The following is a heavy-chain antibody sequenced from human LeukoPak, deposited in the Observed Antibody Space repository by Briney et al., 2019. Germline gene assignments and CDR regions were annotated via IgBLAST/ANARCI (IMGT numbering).Heavy chain of an antibody. J-gene: IGHJ4*02. Sequence: VASVKVSCKASGYTFTGYYMHWVRQAPGQGLEWMGWINPNSGGTNYAQKFQGRVTITRDTSIRTAYMELSRLRSDDTAVYYCARDHRVGSFDYWGQGTLVTVSS. CDR2: INPNSGGT. V-gene: IGHV1-2*02. CDR1: GYTFTGYY. CDR3: ARDHRVGSFDY. D-gene: IGHD1-1*01.